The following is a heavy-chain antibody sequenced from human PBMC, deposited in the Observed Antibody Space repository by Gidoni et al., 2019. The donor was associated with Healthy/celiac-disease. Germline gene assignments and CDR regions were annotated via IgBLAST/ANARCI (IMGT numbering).Heavy chain of an antibody. D-gene: IGHD3-10*01. J-gene: IGHJ4*02. CDR1: GLPFSSYS. V-gene: IGHV3-21*01. CDR2: ISSSSSYK. CDR3: ARDRYEWFGELYIDY. Sequence: EVQLVESGGGLVKPGVSLRPSCAASGLPFSSYSMNWVRQAPGKGLEWVAAISSSSSYKYYADSVKGRFTSSRDNAKNSLYLQMNSLRAEDTAVYYFARDRYEWFGELYIDYWGQGTLVTVSS.